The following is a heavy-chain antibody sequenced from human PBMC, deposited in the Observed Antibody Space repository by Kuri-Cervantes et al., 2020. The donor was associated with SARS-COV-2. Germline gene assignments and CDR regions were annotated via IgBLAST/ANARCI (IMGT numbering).Heavy chain of an antibody. J-gene: IGHJ2*01. CDR3: AREGEGYFDL. Sequence: GGSLRLSCAASGFSFSSYGMSWVRQAPGKGLEWVSYISSSSTIYYADSVKGRFTISRDNAKNSLYLQMNSLRAEDTAVYYCAREGEGYFDLWGRGTLVTVSS. CDR2: ISSSSTI. D-gene: IGHD3-10*01. CDR1: GFSFSSYG. V-gene: IGHV3-48*01.